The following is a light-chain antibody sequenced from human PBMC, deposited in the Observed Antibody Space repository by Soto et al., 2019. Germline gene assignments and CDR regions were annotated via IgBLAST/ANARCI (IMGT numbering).Light chain of an antibody. J-gene: IGKJ3*01. Sequence: DIQMTQSPSTLSASVGDRVTITCRARQSVSYWLAWYQQKPGMAPKLLIHDASSLESGVPSRFRGSGSGKEFTLTISSLQPDDFATYYCQQYGFSFGPGTKVEI. CDR2: DAS. CDR1: QSVSYW. CDR3: QQYGFS. V-gene: IGKV1-5*01.